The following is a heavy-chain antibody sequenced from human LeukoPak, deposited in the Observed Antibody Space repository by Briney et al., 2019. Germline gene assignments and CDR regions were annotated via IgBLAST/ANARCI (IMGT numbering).Heavy chain of an antibody. D-gene: IGHD2-15*01. CDR2: ISYDGSNK. J-gene: IGHJ4*02. CDR1: GFTFSSYA. V-gene: IGHV3-30*04. CDR3: AREHCSGGSCLYFDY. Sequence: GRSLRLSCAASGFTFSSYATHWVRQAPGKGLEWVAVISYDGSNKYYADSVKGRFTISRDNSKNTLYLQMNSLRAEDTAVYYCAREHCSGGSCLYFDYWGQGTLVTVSS.